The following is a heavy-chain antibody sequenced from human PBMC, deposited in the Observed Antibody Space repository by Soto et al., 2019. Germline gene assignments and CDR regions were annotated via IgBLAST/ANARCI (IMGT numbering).Heavy chain of an antibody. CDR2: ISAYNGNT. Sequence: QVQLVQSGAEVKKPGASVKVSCKASGYTFTSYGISWVRQAPGQGLEWMGWISAYNGNTNYAQKLQGRVTMTTDTSTSTAYMELRSLRPDDTAVYYCARREDYYDSSGYGDWFDPWGQGTLVTVSS. V-gene: IGHV1-18*04. J-gene: IGHJ5*02. CDR3: ARREDYYDSSGYGDWFDP. CDR1: GYTFTSYG. D-gene: IGHD3-22*01.